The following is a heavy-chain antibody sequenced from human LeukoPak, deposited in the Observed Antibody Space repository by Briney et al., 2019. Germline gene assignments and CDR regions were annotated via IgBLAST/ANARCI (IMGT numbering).Heavy chain of an antibody. Sequence: GGSLRLSCAASGFTFSSYSIKSVRQAPRKWLEWVSSISISSTYIYYADSVKGRFTISRDNAKNSLYLQMDSLRAEETAVYYCARDVHPRYYLPDYWGQGGLVTVSS. D-gene: IGHD1-26*01. CDR1: GFTFSSYS. V-gene: IGHV3-21*01. J-gene: IGHJ4*02. CDR2: ISISSTYI. CDR3: ARDVHPRYYLPDY.